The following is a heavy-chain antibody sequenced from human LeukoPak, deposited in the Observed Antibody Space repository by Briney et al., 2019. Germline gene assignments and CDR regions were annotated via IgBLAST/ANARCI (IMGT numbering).Heavy chain of an antibody. CDR2: INAGNGNT. Sequence: GESLKISCKGSGYSFTSYWIGWVRQAPGQRLEWMGWINAGNGNTKYSQKFQGRVTITRDTSASTAYMELSSLRSEDTAVYYCASHRSGSYSLPSWGQGTLVTVSS. CDR1: GYSFTSYW. V-gene: IGHV1-3*01. D-gene: IGHD1-26*01. CDR3: ASHRSGSYSLPS. J-gene: IGHJ5*02.